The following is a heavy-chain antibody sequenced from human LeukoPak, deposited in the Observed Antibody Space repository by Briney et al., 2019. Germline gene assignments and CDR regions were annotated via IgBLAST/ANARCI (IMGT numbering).Heavy chain of an antibody. CDR2: INPNSGGT. CDR1: Y. D-gene: IGHD2-15*01. Sequence: YXHWVRXAPGQGLEWMGWINPNSGGTNYAQKFQGRVTMTRDTSISTAYMELSRLRSDDTAVYYCARRYCSGGSCYNDYWGQGTLVTVSS. CDR3: ARRYCSGGSCYNDY. V-gene: IGHV1-2*02. J-gene: IGHJ4*02.